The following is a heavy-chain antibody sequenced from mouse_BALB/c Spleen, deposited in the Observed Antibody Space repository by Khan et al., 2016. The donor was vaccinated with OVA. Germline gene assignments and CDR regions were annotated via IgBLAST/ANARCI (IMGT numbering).Heavy chain of an antibody. Sequence: EVQLQQSGAELVKPGASVKLSCTASGFNIKDTYIHWVKRRPEQGLEWIGRITPANGNTEYDPKFQGKATMRADTSSNTAYLQLSSLTSGDTAVYYWVRHSYDPRNFDVWGAGTTVTVSS. CDR2: ITPANGNT. V-gene: IGHV14-3*02. J-gene: IGHJ1*01. CDR3: VRHSYDPRNFDV. D-gene: IGHD2-3*01. CDR1: GFNIKDTY.